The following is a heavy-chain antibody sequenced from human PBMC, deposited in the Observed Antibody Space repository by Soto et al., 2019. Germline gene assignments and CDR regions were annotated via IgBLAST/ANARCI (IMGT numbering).Heavy chain of an antibody. J-gene: IGHJ6*02. CDR1: GGTFSSYA. V-gene: IGHV1-69*01. Sequence: QVQLVQSGAEVKKPGSSVKVSCKASGGTFSSYAISWVRQAPGQGLEWMGGIIPIFGTANYAQKFQGRVTITADESTSTAYMELSSLRSEDTAVYYWARDYWSSTSCYGELFQGRGRDYYGMDVWGQGTTVTVSS. CDR3: ARDYWSSTSCYGELFQGRGRDYYGMDV. CDR2: IIPIFGTA. D-gene: IGHD2-2*01.